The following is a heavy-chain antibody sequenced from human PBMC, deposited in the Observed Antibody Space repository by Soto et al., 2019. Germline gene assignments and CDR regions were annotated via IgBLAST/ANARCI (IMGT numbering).Heavy chain of an antibody. Sequence: QLQLQESGSGLVKPSQTLSLTCAVSGGSISSGGYSWSWIRQPPGKGLEWIGYIYHSGSTYYNASLKSRVTISVARSKNQFSLKLSTVTAADTAVYYCARLYLGKHYFDYWGQGTLVTVSS. J-gene: IGHJ4*02. D-gene: IGHD1-26*01. CDR2: IYHSGST. CDR1: GGSISSGGYS. V-gene: IGHV4-30-2*01. CDR3: ARLYLGKHYFDY.